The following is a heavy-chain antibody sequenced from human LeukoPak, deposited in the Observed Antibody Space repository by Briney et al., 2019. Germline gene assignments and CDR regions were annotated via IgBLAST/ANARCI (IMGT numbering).Heavy chain of an antibody. Sequence: SVKVSCKASGGTFSSYAISWVRQAPGQGLEWMGGIIPIFGTANYAQKFQGRVTITTDESTSTAYMELSSLRSEDTAVYYCANEYSSSPGAFDIWGQGTMVTVSS. CDR3: ANEYSSSPGAFDI. J-gene: IGHJ3*02. CDR2: IIPIFGTA. D-gene: IGHD6-6*01. CDR1: GGTFSSYA. V-gene: IGHV1-69*05.